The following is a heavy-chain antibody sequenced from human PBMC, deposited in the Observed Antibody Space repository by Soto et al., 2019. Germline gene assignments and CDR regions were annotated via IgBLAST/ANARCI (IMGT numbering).Heavy chain of an antibody. J-gene: IGHJ6*02. V-gene: IGHV3-30*04. Sequence: PGGSLRLSCAASGFTFSSYAMHWVRQAQGKGLEWVAVISYDGSNKYYAGSVKGRFTISRDNSKNTLCLQMNSLRAEDTAVYYCAKDYFDWFSYYYGMDVWGQGTTVTVSS. CDR1: GFTFSSYA. D-gene: IGHD3-9*01. CDR3: AKDYFDWFSYYYGMDV. CDR2: ISYDGSNK.